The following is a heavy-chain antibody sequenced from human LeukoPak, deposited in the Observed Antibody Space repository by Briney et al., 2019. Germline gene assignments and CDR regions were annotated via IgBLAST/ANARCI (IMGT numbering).Heavy chain of an antibody. CDR1: DDSISDYY. CDR3: TRGAGWLIDS. CDR2: FHNSGTS. V-gene: IGHV4-59*01. D-gene: IGHD5-12*01. J-gene: IGHJ5*01. Sequence: SETLSLTCTVSDDSISDYYRGWIRQPPGKGLEWIGYFHNSGTSAYNPSLKSRVTILADTSQNQFSLKLNSLTTADTAVYYCTRGAGWLIDSWGQGILVTVSS.